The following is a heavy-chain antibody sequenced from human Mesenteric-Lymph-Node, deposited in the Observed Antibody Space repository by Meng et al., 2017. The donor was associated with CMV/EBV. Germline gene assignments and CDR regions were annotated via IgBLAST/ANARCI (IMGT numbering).Heavy chain of an antibody. CDR3: TTEDVVVVVPPTAAFYL. CDR1: GFTFSSYA. CDR2: ISGSGGST. D-gene: IGHD2-15*01. Sequence: GESLKISCAASGFTFSSYAMSWVRQAPGKGLEWVSAISGSGGSTYYADSVKGRFTISRDNSKNTLYLQMNSLRAEDTALYYCTTEDVVVVVPPTAAFYLWGQGTLVTVSS. J-gene: IGHJ4*02. V-gene: IGHV3-23*01.